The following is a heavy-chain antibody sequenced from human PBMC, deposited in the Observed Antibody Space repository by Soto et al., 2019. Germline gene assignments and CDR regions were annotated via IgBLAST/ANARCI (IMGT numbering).Heavy chain of an antibody. CDR3: GKAHVLSWIDY. D-gene: IGHD3-16*02. CDR2: ISYDGSNK. Sequence: PGGSLRLSCAASGFTFSSYGMHWVRQAPGKGLEWVAVISYDGSNKYYADSVKGRFTISRDNSKNTLYMKMNSLRAEETAVYYCGKAHVLSWIDYWGQGTLVTVSS. V-gene: IGHV3-30*18. CDR1: GFTFSSYG. J-gene: IGHJ4*01.